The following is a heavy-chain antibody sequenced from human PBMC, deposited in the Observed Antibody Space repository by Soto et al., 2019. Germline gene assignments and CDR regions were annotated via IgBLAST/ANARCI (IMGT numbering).Heavy chain of an antibody. CDR1: GGSISSGGYY. V-gene: IGHV4-31*03. J-gene: IGHJ4*02. CDR3: ARERDIAAAGEFDY. D-gene: IGHD6-13*01. Sequence: SETLSLTCTVSGGSISSGGYYWSWIRQHPGKGLEWIGYIYYSGSTYYNPSLKSRVTISVDTSKNQFSLKLSSVTAADTAVYYCARERDIAAAGEFDYWGQGTLVTVSS. CDR2: IYYSGST.